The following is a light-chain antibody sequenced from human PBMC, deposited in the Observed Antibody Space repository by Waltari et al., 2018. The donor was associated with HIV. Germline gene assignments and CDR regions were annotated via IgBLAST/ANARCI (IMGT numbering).Light chain of an antibody. CDR1: SGHSSNI. CDR3: ETWDSSTWV. J-gene: IGLJ3*02. Sequence: QPVLTQSSSPSASLGPSVKLTCTLTSGHSSNIVPWHQQQPGKAPRYLMKLAGGGSYTKGSGVPDRFSGSSSGADRYLTSANLQFEDEADYYCETWDSSTWVFGGGTKLTVL. CDR2: LAGGGSY. V-gene: IGLV4-60*02.